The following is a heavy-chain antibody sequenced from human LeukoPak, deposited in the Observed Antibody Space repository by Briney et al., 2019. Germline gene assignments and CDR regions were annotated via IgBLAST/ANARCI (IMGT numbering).Heavy chain of an antibody. D-gene: IGHD3-22*01. Sequence: PGGSLRLSCAASGFTFSDYAMSWVRQAPGKGLEWVSAISPSSGTFYADSVKGRFTISRDNSKNTLYLQMNSLRAEDTAVYYCARPQSSSGYYWPFDDWGQGTLVTVSS. J-gene: IGHJ4*02. CDR3: ARPQSSSGYYWPFDD. V-gene: IGHV3-23*01. CDR2: ISPSSGT. CDR1: GFTFSDYA.